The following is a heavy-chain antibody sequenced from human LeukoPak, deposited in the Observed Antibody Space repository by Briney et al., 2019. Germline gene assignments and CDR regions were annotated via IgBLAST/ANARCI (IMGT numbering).Heavy chain of an antibody. Sequence: SQTLSLTCTVSGGSISSGVYYWSWLRQPPGKGPEWIRYISYSGNTDYNPSLKSRVIIAIDTSKNQLSLRLSSVTAADTARYYCATGFYDSSGYSIPFDHWGQGTLVTVSS. CDR2: ISYSGNT. J-gene: IGHJ4*02. D-gene: IGHD3-22*01. CDR3: ATGFYDSSGYSIPFDH. V-gene: IGHV4-30-4*01. CDR1: GGSISSGVYY.